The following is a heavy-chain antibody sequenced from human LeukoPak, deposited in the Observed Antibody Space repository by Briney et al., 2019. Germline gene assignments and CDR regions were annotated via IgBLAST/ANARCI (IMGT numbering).Heavy chain of an antibody. CDR3: ARVRKQWLGLDFDP. D-gene: IGHD6-19*01. CDR1: GGSISSYY. V-gene: IGHV4-4*09. CDR2: IYTSGST. Sequence: PSETLSLTCTVSGGSISSYYWSWIRQPPGKGLEWIGYIYTSGSTNYNPSLKSRVTISVDTSKNQFSLKLSSVTAADTAVYYCARVRKQWLGLDFDPWGQGTLVTVSS. J-gene: IGHJ5*02.